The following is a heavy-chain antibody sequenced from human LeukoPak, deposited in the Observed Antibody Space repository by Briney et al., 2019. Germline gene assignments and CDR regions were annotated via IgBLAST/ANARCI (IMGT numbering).Heavy chain of an antibody. CDR2: INHSGST. J-gene: IGHJ4*02. Sequence: SETLSLTCAVYGGSFRGYHWSWIRQPPGKGLEWIGGINHSGSTNYNPSLKSRVTISVDTSKNQFSLKLSSVTAADTAVYYCARGNVVTVNYFDYWGQGTLVTVPS. CDR3: ARGNVVTVNYFDY. CDR1: GGSFRGYH. V-gene: IGHV4-34*01. D-gene: IGHD2-21*02.